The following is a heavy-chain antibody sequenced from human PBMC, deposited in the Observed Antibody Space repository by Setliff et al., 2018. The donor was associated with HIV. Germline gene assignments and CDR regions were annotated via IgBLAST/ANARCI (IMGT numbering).Heavy chain of an antibody. Sequence: GGSLRLSCAASGFTFNDYSMNWVRQAPGKGLEWVSSISSSSNYIYYTDSVKGRFTISRDNAKNSLYLQMTNLRVEDTAVYYCARDSPQGWNRPRDMDVWGKGTTVTVSS. V-gene: IGHV3-21*01. CDR2: ISSSSNYI. CDR3: ARDSPQGWNRPRDMDV. D-gene: IGHD1-1*01. CDR1: GFTFNDYS. J-gene: IGHJ6*03.